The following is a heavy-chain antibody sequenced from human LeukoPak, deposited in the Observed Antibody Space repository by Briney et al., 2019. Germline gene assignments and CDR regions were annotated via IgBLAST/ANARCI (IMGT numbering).Heavy chain of an antibody. CDR1: GYTFTGYY. CDR2: INPNSGGT. Sequence: ASVKVSCKASGYTFTGYYMHWVRQAPGQGLEWMGRINPNSGGTNSAQKFQGRVTMTRDTSVSTAYMELTRLISDDTAVYYCARLSIPDYYFDLWGQGAPVTVSS. D-gene: IGHD4/OR15-4a*01. J-gene: IGHJ4*02. CDR3: ARLSIPDYYFDL. V-gene: IGHV1-2*06.